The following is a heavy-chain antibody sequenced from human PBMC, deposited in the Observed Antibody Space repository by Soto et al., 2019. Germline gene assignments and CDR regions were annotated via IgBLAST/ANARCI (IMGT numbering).Heavy chain of an antibody. J-gene: IGHJ6*02. CDR3: ARRPYYYGMDV. CDR2: INHSGST. Sequence: NPSETLSLTCAVYGGSFSGYYWSWIRQPPGKGLEWIGEINHSGSTNYNPSLKSRVTISVDTSKNQFSLKLSSVTAADTAVYYCARRPYYYGMDVWGQGTTVTVSS. CDR1: GGSFSGYY. V-gene: IGHV4-34*01. D-gene: IGHD6-25*01.